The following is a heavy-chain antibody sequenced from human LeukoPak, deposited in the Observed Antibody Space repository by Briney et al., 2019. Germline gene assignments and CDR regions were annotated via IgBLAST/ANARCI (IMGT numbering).Heavy chain of an antibody. Sequence: PGGSLRLSCVASGFTFSRCRMNWVRRAPGKGLEWVSSISGSSSYIYYADSVKGRFTISRDNANNSLYLQINSLRAEDTAVYYWARDQIGDYGMDVWGQGTTVNVSS. J-gene: IGHJ6*02. CDR1: GFTFSRCR. D-gene: IGHD4-17*01. CDR3: ARDQIGDYGMDV. CDR2: ISGSSSYI. V-gene: IGHV3-21*01.